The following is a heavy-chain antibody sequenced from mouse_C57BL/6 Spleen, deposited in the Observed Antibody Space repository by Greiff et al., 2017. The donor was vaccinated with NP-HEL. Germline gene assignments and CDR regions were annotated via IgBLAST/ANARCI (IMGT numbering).Heavy chain of an antibody. Sequence: VQLQQSGAELVRPGTSVKVSCKASGYAFTNYLIEWVKQRPGQGLEWIGVINPGSGGTTYNEKFKGKATLTADKSSSTAYMQLSSLTSEDSAVYFCARLETAQGEDYWGQGTSVTVSS. D-gene: IGHD3-2*02. V-gene: IGHV1-54*01. CDR1: GYAFTNYL. CDR3: ARLETAQGEDY. J-gene: IGHJ4*01. CDR2: INPGSGGT.